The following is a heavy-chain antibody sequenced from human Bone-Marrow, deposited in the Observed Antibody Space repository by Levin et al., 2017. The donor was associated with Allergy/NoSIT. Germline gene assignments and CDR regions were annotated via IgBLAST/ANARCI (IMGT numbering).Heavy chain of an antibody. J-gene: IGHJ5*01. Sequence: PGASVKVSCKASGYTFDSFAIHWVRQAPGQSLEWMGWINIALGHTQYSQNLQGRVTIRRDISASTVDMELSSLTSEDTAVYYCVRLFYGPGSHNWFDSWGQGTRVTVSS. CDR3: VRLFYGPGSHNWFDS. V-gene: IGHV1-3*04. CDR2: INIALGHT. D-gene: IGHD3-10*01. CDR1: GYTFDSFA.